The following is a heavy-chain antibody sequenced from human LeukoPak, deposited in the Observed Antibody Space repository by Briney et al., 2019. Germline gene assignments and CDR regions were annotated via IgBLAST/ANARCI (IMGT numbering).Heavy chain of an antibody. Sequence: RPSETLSLTCTVSGGSISSYYWSWIRQPPGKGLEWIGEIYHSGSTNYNPSLQSRVTISVDKSNNHFSLRLTSVTAADTAVYYCATNGWYCLDHWGQGALVTVSS. CDR3: ATNGWYCLDH. V-gene: IGHV4-59*08. CDR1: GGSISSYY. D-gene: IGHD6-19*01. CDR2: IYHSGST. J-gene: IGHJ1*01.